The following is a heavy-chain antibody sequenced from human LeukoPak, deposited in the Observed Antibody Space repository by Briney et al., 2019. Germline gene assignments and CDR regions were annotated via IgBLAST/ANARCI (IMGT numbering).Heavy chain of an antibody. J-gene: IGHJ4*02. CDR3: ARGSGIITGIDE. CDR2: IKEDGSHT. Sequence: GGSLTLSCAASGFTLSSHWMHWVRQAPGKGLVWVSRIKEDGSHTNYADSAKGRFTIPRDNAKNTLSLQMNSQSADDPAQYCCARGSGIITGIDEWGQGTLVTVSS. CDR1: GFTLSSHW. D-gene: IGHD6-25*01. V-gene: IGHV3-74*01.